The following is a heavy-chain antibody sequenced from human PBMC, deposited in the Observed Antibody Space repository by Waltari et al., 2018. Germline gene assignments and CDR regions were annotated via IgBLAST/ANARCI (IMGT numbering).Heavy chain of an antibody. CDR3: PPSAIGYYYYMDV. V-gene: IGHV3-30*02. D-gene: IGHD2-2*02. CDR1: GFTFSSYG. Sequence: QVQLVESGGGVVQPGGSLRLSCAASGFTFSSYGMHWVRQAPGKGLEWVAFIRYDGSNKYYADSVKGRFTISRDNSKTTLYLQMNSLRAEDTAVYYCPPSAIGYYYYMDVWGKGTTVTISS. CDR2: IRYDGSNK. J-gene: IGHJ6*03.